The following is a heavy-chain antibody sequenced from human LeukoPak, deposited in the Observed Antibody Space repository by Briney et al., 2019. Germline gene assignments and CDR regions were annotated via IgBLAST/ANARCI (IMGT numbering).Heavy chain of an antibody. Sequence: GASVKVSCKASGYTFTSYDINWVRQATGQGLEWMGWMNPNSGNTGYAHKFQGRVTMTRNTSISTAYMELSSLRSEDTAVYYCARVGTTVTEYYFDYWGQGTLVTVSS. CDR3: ARVGTTVTEYYFDY. CDR2: MNPNSGNT. D-gene: IGHD4-17*01. CDR1: GYTFTSYD. V-gene: IGHV1-8*01. J-gene: IGHJ4*02.